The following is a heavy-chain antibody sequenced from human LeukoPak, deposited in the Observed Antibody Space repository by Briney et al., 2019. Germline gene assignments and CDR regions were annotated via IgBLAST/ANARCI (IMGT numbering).Heavy chain of an antibody. CDR1: GFTFSSYD. Sequence: PGGSLRLSCAASGFTFSSYDMHWVRQATGKGLEWVSAIGTAGDTYYPGSVKGRFTISRENAKNSLYLQMNSLSAGDTAVYYCARGRGSSWYRFYFDYWGQGTLVTVSS. CDR2: IGTAGDT. V-gene: IGHV3-13*01. D-gene: IGHD6-13*01. CDR3: ARGRGSSWYRFYFDY. J-gene: IGHJ4*02.